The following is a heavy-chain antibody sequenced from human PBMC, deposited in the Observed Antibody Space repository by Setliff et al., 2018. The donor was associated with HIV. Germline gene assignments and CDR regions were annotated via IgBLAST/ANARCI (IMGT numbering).Heavy chain of an antibody. CDR2: IIPILGVA. Sequence: RASVKVSCKASRSTFNSHTINWVRQAPGQGLDWMGRIIPILGVANYAQRFQGKVTITADKSKSTAYMELTSLRFDDTDMYYCVRGVQSPPHYSYSYMDVWGEGTMVTVSS. CDR1: RSTFNSHT. D-gene: IGHD3-3*01. V-gene: IGHV1-69*02. CDR3: VRGVQSPPHYSYSYMDV. J-gene: IGHJ6*03.